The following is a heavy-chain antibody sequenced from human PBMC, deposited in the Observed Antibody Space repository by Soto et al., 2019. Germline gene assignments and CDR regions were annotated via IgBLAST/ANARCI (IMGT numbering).Heavy chain of an antibody. CDR1: GYSFTIYW. CDR2: IYPGDSDT. J-gene: IGHJ5*02. V-gene: IGHV5-51*01. Sequence: GESVKISCKGSGYSFTIYWIGWVLQMPGKGLEWMGIIYPGDSDTRYSPSFQGQVTISADKSISTAYLQWSSLKASDTAMYYCAISEPSYGPKWFDPWGQGTLVTVSS. CDR3: AISEPSYGPKWFDP. D-gene: IGHD5-18*01.